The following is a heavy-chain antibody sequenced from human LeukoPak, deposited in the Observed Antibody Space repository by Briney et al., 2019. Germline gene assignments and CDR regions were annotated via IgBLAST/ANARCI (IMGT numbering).Heavy chain of an antibody. D-gene: IGHD3-10*02. J-gene: IGHJ6*04. Sequence: GGSLRLSCAASGFTFTSFNMNWVRQAPGKGLEWISSISSGSDYIYYADSVKGRFTISRDNAKNSLYLQMNSLRAEDTAVYYCAELGITMIGGVWGKGTTVTISS. V-gene: IGHV3-21*01. CDR2: ISSGSDYI. CDR3: AELGITMIGGV. CDR1: GFTFTSFN.